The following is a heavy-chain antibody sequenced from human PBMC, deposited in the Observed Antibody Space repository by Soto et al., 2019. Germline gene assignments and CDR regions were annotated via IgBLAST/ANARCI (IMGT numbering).Heavy chain of an antibody. Sequence: QVQLVQSGAEVEKPGASVKVSCKASGYTFTTYDFNWVRQAPGHGLEWMGWMNPDTGNTGYAQKLQGRGTRTRDTSISTAFMALSGLTAEDTAVDDCARALGYSSTSRLDLWGQGTLVTVSS. CDR3: ARALGYSSTSRLDL. CDR1: GYTFTTYD. V-gene: IGHV1-8*01. CDR2: MNPDTGNT. J-gene: IGHJ4*02. D-gene: IGHD6-19*01.